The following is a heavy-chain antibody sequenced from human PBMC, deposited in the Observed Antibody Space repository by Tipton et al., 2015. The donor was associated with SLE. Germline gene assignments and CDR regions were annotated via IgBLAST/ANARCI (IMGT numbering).Heavy chain of an antibody. D-gene: IGHD5-24*01. CDR3: ARLYGYNAFDY. Sequence: TLSLTCTVSGGSISSNYWIWIRQPPGKGLEWIGYISDGGGTNYNPSLKSRVTVSADTSKNQFSLKLNSVTAADTAVYYCARLYGYNAFDYWGQGTLVTVSS. CDR2: ISDGGGT. V-gene: IGHV4-59*12. CDR1: GGSISSNY. J-gene: IGHJ4*02.